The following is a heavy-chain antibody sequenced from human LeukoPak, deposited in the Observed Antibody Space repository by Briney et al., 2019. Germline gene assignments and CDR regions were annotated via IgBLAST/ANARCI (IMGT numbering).Heavy chain of an antibody. Sequence: SETLSLTCTVSGGSISSSSYYWGWIRQPPGKGLEWIGSIYYSGSTYCNPSLKSRVTISVDTSKNQFSLKLSSVTAADTAVYYCARQVRGDNWFDPWGQGTLVTVSS. V-gene: IGHV4-39*01. CDR1: GGSISSSSYY. D-gene: IGHD3-10*01. J-gene: IGHJ5*02. CDR3: ARQVRGDNWFDP. CDR2: IYYSGST.